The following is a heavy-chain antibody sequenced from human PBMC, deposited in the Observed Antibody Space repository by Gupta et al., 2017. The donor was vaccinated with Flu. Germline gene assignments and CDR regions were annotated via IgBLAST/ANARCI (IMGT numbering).Heavy chain of an antibody. Sequence: QLQLQASGPGLVKPSETLSLTCTVSGGSISSSSYYWGWSRQPPGKGLEWIGSIYDSGSTYYNPSLKSRVTISVDTSKNQFSLKLSSVTAADTAVYYCARQVRYYDSSAQAYYFDYWGQGTLVTVSS. CDR2: IYDSGST. J-gene: IGHJ4*02. D-gene: IGHD3-22*01. CDR1: GGSISSSSYY. CDR3: ARQVRYYDSSAQAYYFDY. V-gene: IGHV4-39*01.